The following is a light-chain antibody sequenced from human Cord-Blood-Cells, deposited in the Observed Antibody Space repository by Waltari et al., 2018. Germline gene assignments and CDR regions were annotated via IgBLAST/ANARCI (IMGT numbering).Light chain of an antibody. CDR1: SSDVGSYNL. CDR2: EGS. V-gene: IGLV2-23*01. CDR3: CSYAGSSTL. J-gene: IGLJ3*02. Sequence: QSALTQPASVSGSPGQSITISCTGTSSDVGSYNLVSWYHQHPGKAPKLMIYEGSTRPSWVSNRFSGSKSGNTASLTISGLQAEDESDYYCCSYAGSSTLFGGGTKLTVL.